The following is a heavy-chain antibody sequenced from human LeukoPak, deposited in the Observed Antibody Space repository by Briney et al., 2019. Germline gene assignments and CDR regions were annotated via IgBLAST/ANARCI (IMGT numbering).Heavy chain of an antibody. CDR1: GFTFSSYE. Sequence: GGSLRLSCAASGFTFSSYEMNWVRQAPGKGLEWVSYISSSGSTIYYADSVKGRFTISRDNSKNTLYLQMNSLRAEDTAVYYCATKPTTKHFDYWGQGTLVTVSS. CDR3: ATKPTTKHFDY. CDR2: ISSSGSTI. D-gene: IGHD1-7*01. V-gene: IGHV3-48*03. J-gene: IGHJ4*02.